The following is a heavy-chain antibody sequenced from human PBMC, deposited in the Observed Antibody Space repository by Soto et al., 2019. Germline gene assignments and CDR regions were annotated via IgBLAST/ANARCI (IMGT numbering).Heavy chain of an antibody. Sequence: PSQTLSLTCAISGDSVSSNSAAWNWIRQSPSRGLEWLGRTYYRSKWYNDYAVSVKSRITINPDTSKNQFSLQLNSVTPEDTAVYYCARERGSIPIFGVVIIWPYYFDYWGQGTLVTVSS. CDR1: GDSVSSNSAA. J-gene: IGHJ4*02. V-gene: IGHV6-1*01. CDR3: ARERGSIPIFGVVIIWPYYFDY. CDR2: TYYRSKWYN. D-gene: IGHD3-3*01.